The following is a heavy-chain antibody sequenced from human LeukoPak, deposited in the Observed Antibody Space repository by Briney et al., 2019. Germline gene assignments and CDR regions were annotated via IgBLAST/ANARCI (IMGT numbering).Heavy chain of an antibody. Sequence: TGGSLRLSCAASGFTFSSYSMNWVRQAPGKGLEWVLYISSSSSTIYYADSVKGRFTISRDNAKNSLYLQMNSLRDEDTAVYYCARGVPTYYDFWSGYYRDNYFDYWGQGTLVTVSS. CDR3: ARGVPTYYDFWSGYYRDNYFDY. CDR1: GFTFSSYS. D-gene: IGHD3-3*01. CDR2: ISSSSSTI. V-gene: IGHV3-48*02. J-gene: IGHJ4*02.